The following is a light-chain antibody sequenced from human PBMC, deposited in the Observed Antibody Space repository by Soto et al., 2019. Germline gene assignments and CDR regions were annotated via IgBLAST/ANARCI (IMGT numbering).Light chain of an antibody. V-gene: IGKV3-20*01. CDR3: QQYAGSST. CDR1: QSVSSSS. CDR2: GAS. J-gene: IGKJ1*01. Sequence: EIVLTQSPGTLCLSPGERATLSCRASQSVSSSSLAWYQQKPGQAPRLLIFGASSRATGIPDRFSGSGSGTDFTLTISRLEPEDFAVYYCQQYAGSSTFGQGTKGDIK.